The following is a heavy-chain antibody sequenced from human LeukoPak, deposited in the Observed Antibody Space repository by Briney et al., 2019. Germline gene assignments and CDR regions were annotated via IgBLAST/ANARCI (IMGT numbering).Heavy chain of an antibody. V-gene: IGHV5-51*01. D-gene: IGHD2-21*02. CDR1: GFSFSTYW. CDR3: ARSRVTYYYNYGMDV. Sequence: GESLKISCEGSGFSFSTYWIGWVRQMPGKGLEWMGIIFPGGPDIRYSPSFQGQVTISADKSISTAYLQWSSLKASDSAIYYCARSRVTYYYNYGMDVWGQGTTVSVSS. J-gene: IGHJ6*02. CDR2: IFPGGPDI.